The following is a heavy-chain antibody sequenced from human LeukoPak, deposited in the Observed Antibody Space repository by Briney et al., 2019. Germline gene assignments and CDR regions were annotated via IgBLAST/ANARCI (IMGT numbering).Heavy chain of an antibody. CDR3: ARVRSKNSSRGSWFDP. CDR1: GYTFTSYD. D-gene: IGHD6-13*01. CDR2: MNPNSGNT. V-gene: IGHV1-8*01. J-gene: IGHJ5*02. Sequence: ASVKVSCKASGYTFTSYDIKWVRQATGQGLEWMGWMNPNSGNTGYAQRFQGRVTMTRNTSISTAYMELSSLRSEDTAVYYCARVRSKNSSRGSWFDPWGQGTLVTVSS.